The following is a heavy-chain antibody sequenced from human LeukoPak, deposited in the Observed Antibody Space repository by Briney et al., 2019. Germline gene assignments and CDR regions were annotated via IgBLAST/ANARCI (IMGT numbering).Heavy chain of an antibody. CDR2: ISGDGGST. CDR1: GFTFDDYA. Sequence: GGSLRLSCAASGFTFDDYAMHWVRQAPGKGLEWVSLISGDGGSTYYADSVKGRFTISRDNSKNSLYLQMNSLRTADTALYYCAKRPSDYGDYVSYFDYWGQGTLVTVSS. J-gene: IGHJ4*02. CDR3: AKRPSDYGDYVSYFDY. V-gene: IGHV3-43*02. D-gene: IGHD4-17*01.